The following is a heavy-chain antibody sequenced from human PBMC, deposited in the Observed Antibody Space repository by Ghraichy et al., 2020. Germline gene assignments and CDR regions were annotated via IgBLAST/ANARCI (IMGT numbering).Heavy chain of an antibody. CDR3: ARGRYDYYYYAMDV. J-gene: IGHJ6*02. Sequence: ASVKVSCKASGYTFTSYDINWVRQATGQGLEWMGWMNPKSGNTGYVQKFQGRVTMTRDTSITTAYMELSSLRSEDSAGYYCARGRYDYYYYAMDVWGQGTTVTVSS. V-gene: IGHV1-8*01. CDR2: MNPKSGNT. D-gene: IGHD5-12*01. CDR1: GYTFTSYD.